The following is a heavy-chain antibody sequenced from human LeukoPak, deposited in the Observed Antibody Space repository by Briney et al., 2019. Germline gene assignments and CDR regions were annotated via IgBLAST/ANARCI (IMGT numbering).Heavy chain of an antibody. CDR1: GYSFTSYW. CDR3: ARQAFDQNPFFDY. Sequence: GESLKISCKGSGYSFTSYWIGWVRQMPGKGLEWMGIVFPGDSDTRYSPSFQGQVTISADKSISTAYLQWSGLKASDTAMYYCARQAFDQNPFFDYWGQGTLVTVSS. J-gene: IGHJ4*02. D-gene: IGHD3-9*01. CDR2: VFPGDSDT. V-gene: IGHV5-51*01.